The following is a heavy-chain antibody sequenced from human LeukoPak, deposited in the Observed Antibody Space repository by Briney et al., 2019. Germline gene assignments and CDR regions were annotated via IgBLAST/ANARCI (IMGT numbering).Heavy chain of an antibody. V-gene: IGHV3-66*01. Sequence: GGSLRLSCAASEFSVGSNYMTWVRQAPGKGLEWVSLIYSGGSTYYADSVKGRFTISRDNSKNTLYLQMNSLTDEDSATYYCARDSKYCGGDCYWYFDLWGRGTQVTVSS. CDR2: IYSGGST. CDR1: EFSVGSNY. D-gene: IGHD2-21*02. J-gene: IGHJ2*01. CDR3: ARDSKYCGGDCYWYFDL.